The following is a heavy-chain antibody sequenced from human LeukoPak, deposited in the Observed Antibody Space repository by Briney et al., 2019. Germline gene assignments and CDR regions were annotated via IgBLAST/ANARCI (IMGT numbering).Heavy chain of an antibody. V-gene: IGHV1-2*06. CDR2: INPNSGGT. J-gene: IGHJ4*02. D-gene: IGHD2-15*01. Sequence: ASVKVSCKASGYTFTSYDNKWVRQATGQGLEWMGRINPNSGGTNYAQKFQGRVTMTRDTSISKAYMELSRLRSDDTAVYYCAKDQRIRCSGGSCYSAVSSSGWYGLFDYWGQGTLVTVSS. CDR1: GYTFTSYD. CDR3: AKDQRIRCSGGSCYSAVSSSGWYGLFDY.